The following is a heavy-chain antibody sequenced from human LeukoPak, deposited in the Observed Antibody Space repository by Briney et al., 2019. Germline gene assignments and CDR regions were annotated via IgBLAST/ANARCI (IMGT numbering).Heavy chain of an antibody. CDR2: IYYTGGT. Sequence: KPSETLSLTCTVSGGSISSHYWHWFRQPPGRGLEWLGYIYYTGGTNYNPSLESRVTISVDTSKTQFSLRLSSVTAADTAVYYCARDRGGAAAFDYFDPWGQGTLVTVSS. CDR3: ARDRGGAAAFDYFDP. J-gene: IGHJ5*02. D-gene: IGHD6-13*01. CDR1: GGSISSHY. V-gene: IGHV4-59*11.